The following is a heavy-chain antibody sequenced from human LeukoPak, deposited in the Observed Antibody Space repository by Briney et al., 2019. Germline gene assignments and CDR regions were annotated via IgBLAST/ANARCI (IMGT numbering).Heavy chain of an antibody. CDR2: TSGSGGTT. CDR1: GFTFSSYG. J-gene: IGHJ4*02. CDR3: ATPAESSAWYGPDY. Sequence: GGSLRLSCAASGFTFSSYGMSWVRQAPGKGLEWVSATSGSGGTTYYADSVKGRFTTSRDNSKNTLYLQLTSLKAEDTAVYYCATPAESSAWYGPDYWGQGTLVTVSS. D-gene: IGHD6-19*01. V-gene: IGHV3-23*01.